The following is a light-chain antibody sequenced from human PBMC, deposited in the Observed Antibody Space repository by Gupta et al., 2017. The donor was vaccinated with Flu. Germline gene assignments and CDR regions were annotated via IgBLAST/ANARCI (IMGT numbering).Light chain of an antibody. CDR1: SSDVGRSDS. CDR2: DVT. J-gene: IGLJ1*01. CDR3: SSYTSGSTFYV. Sequence: QSALTQPASVSGSPGQSITISCSAPSSDVGRSDSVSWYQQHPDKAPKLIIFDVTNRPSGVSSRFSGSKSGNTASLTISGLQAEDETDYYCSSYTSGSTFYVFGTGTKVTVL. V-gene: IGLV2-14*01.